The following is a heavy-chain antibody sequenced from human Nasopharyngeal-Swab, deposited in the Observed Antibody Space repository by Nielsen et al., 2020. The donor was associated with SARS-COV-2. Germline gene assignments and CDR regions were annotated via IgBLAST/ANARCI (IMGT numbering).Heavy chain of an antibody. Sequence: VKVSCKASGYSFRRYGINWARQAPGQGLEWMGWISVYSGDRNYAEKFQGRVSMTTDTSTSTAYMELRSLRSDDTAVYYCATPRHDSGSYFDYWGQGTLVTVSS. V-gene: IGHV1-18*01. CDR3: ATPRHDSGSYFDY. J-gene: IGHJ4*02. CDR1: GYSFRRYG. D-gene: IGHD3-10*01. CDR2: ISVYSGDR.